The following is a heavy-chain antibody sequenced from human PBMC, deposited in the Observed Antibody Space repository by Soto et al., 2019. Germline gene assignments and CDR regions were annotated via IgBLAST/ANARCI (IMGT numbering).Heavy chain of an antibody. D-gene: IGHD3-22*01. Sequence: PSETLSLTCTVSGGSINNYYWSWIRQPAGKGLEWIGRIYTDGTTNSNPSLRSRVSMSLDTSKKQFSLKLSSVTAADTAEYYCARDLGSYYYDSSGYFYFDFWCQGLLVTVSS. CDR2: IYTDGTT. CDR3: ARDLGSYYYDSSGYFYFDF. V-gene: IGHV4-4*07. CDR1: GGSINNYY. J-gene: IGHJ4*02.